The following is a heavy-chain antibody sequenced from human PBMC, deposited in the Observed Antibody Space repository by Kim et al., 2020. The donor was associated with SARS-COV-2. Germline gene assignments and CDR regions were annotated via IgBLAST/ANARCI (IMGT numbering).Heavy chain of an antibody. V-gene: IGHV4-39*01. CDR3: ARHFLGGNSLDY. Sequence: SETLSLTCTVSGGSISSSSYYWGWIRQPPGKGLEWIGSIYYSGSTYYNPSLKSRVTISVDTSKNQFSLKLSSVTAADTAVYYCARHFLGGNSLDYWGQGT. CDR2: IYYSGST. J-gene: IGHJ4*02. CDR1: GGSISSSSYY. D-gene: IGHD2-21*02.